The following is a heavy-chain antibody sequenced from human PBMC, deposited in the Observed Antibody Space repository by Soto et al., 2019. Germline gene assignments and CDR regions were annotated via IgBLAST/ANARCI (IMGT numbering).Heavy chain of an antibody. CDR1: GGSISSGGYY. CDR3: ARGSFPTTMVREVIWFDP. D-gene: IGHD3-10*01. V-gene: IGHV4-31*03. Sequence: SETLSLTCTVCGGSISSGGYYWSWIRQNPGKGLEWIGYIYYSGSTYYNPSLKSRVTISVDTSKNQFSLKLSSVTAADTAVYSCARGSFPTTMVREVIWFDPWGKGTLVTGSS. CDR2: IYYSGST. J-gene: IGHJ5*02.